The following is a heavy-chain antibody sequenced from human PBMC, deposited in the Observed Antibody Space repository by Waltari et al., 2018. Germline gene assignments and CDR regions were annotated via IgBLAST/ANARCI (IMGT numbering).Heavy chain of an antibody. CDR2: IKSKTDGETT. CDR1: GFTFSRSW. V-gene: IGHV3-15*01. Sequence: VQLVDSGGGLVKPGGSLSLSCAASGFTFSRSWMSWVRQAPGKGLEWVGRIKSKTDGETTDYAAPVKGRFTISRDDSKNTLFLQRDSLKSEDTAVYYCTTGGVKGPHDAFDIWGQGTIVTVSS. CDR3: TTGGVKGPHDAFDI. J-gene: IGHJ3*02. D-gene: IGHD2-8*01.